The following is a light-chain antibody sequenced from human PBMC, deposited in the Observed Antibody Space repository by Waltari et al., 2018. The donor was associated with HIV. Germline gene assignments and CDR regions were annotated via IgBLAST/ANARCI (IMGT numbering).Light chain of an antibody. CDR2: DNY. J-gene: IGLJ3*02. CDR1: SSNIGSND. V-gene: IGLV1-51*01. CDR3: GTWDSGLGAVV. Sequence: QSVLTQPPSVSAAPGQRVTISCSGSSSNIGSNDVSWYQQLPGTAPKLLIFDNYKRPSGIPDAFSGSKSGTSATLGITGLQTGDEADYYCGTWDSGLGAVVFGGGTKLTVL.